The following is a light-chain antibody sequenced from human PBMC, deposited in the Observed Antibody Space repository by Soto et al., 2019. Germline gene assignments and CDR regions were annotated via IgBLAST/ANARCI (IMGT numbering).Light chain of an antibody. CDR2: RNS. V-gene: IGLV1-47*01. CDR1: SSNIGINY. J-gene: IGLJ7*01. Sequence: QSVLTQPPSASGNPGQTVTSSCSGSSSNIGINYVYWYQQLPGTAPKLLIYRNSQRPSGIPDRFSGSKSGTSASLAISGLRSEDEGDYYCAAWDDSLGSHAVFGGGTQLTVL. CDR3: AAWDDSLGSHAV.